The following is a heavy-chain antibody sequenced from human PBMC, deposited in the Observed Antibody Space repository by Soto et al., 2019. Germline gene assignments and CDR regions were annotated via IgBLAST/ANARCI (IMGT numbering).Heavy chain of an antibody. CDR2: ISSSGSTI. V-gene: IGHV3-11*01. CDR1: GFTFSDYY. CDR3: ARVVRGITIFGVVIPPLDY. D-gene: IGHD3-3*01. J-gene: IGHJ4*02. Sequence: GSLRLSCAASGFTFSDYYMSWIRQAPGKGLEWVSYISSSGSTIYYADSVKGRFTISRDNAKNSLYLQVNSLRAEDTAVYYCARVVRGITIFGVVIPPLDYWGQGPLVTVSS.